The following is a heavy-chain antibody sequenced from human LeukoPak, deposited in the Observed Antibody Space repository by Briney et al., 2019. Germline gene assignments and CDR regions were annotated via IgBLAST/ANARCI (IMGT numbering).Heavy chain of an antibody. V-gene: IGHV4-31*03. D-gene: IGHD3-9*01. J-gene: IGHJ3*02. CDR3: ARDRPPLYDILTGYGAFDI. Sequence: PSETLSLTCTVSGGSISSGGYYWSWIRQHPGKGLEWIGYIYYSGSTYYNPSLKSRVTISVDTSKNQFSLKLSSVTAADTAVYYCARDRPPLYDILTGYGAFDIWGQGTMVTVSS. CDR2: IYYSGST. CDR1: GGSISSGGYY.